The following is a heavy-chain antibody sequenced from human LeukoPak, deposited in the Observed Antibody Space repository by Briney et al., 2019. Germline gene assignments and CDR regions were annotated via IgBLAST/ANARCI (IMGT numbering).Heavy chain of an antibody. J-gene: IGHJ6*03. V-gene: IGHV1-69*05. CDR2: IIPIFGTT. D-gene: IGHD3-3*01. CDR1: GGTFSSYA. Sequence: GPSVKVSCKASGGTFSSYAISWVRQAPGQGLEWMGGIIPIFGTTNYAQKFQGRVTITTDESTSTAYMGLSSLRSEDTAVYYCARVEKSHYDSLYHMDVWGKGTTVTVSS. CDR3: ARVEKSHYDSLYHMDV.